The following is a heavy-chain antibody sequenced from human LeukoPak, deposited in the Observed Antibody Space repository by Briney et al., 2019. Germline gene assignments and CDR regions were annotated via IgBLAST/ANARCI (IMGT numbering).Heavy chain of an antibody. CDR2: IYHSGST. CDR3: ARVYGSGTLFDY. CDR1: GGSISSGGYS. J-gene: IGHJ4*02. D-gene: IGHD3-10*01. Sequence: SQTLSLTCAVSGGSISSGGYSWSWIRQPPGKGLEWIGYIYHSGSTYYNPSLKSRVTISVGRSKNQFSLKLSSVTAADTAVYYCARVYGSGTLFDYWGQGTLVTVSS. V-gene: IGHV4-30-2*01.